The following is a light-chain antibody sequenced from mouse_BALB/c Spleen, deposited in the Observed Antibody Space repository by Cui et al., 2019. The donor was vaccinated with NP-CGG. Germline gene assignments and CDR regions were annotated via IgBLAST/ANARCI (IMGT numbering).Light chain of an antibody. CDR2: GTN. CDR1: TGAVTTSNY. J-gene: IGLJ1*01. V-gene: IGLV1*01. Sequence: QAVLTQESAITTSPGETVTLTCRSSTGAVTTSNYANWVQEKPDHLFTGLIGGTNNRAPGVPARFSGFLIGDKAALTITGAQTEDEAIYFCALWYSNHWVFGGGTKLTVL. CDR3: ALWYSNHWV.